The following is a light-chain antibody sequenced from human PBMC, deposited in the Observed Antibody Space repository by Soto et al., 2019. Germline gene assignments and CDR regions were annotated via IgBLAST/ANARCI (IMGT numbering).Light chain of an antibody. CDR1: SSDVGGYNL. CDR2: EVT. J-gene: IGLJ1*01. CDR3: SSYTSSSTL. V-gene: IGLV2-14*01. Sequence: QSALTQPASVSGSPGQSITISCTGTSSDVGGYNLVSWYQQHPGKAPKLMIYEVTNRPSGVSNRFSGSKSGNTASLTISGLQAEDEADYYCSSYTSSSTLFGTGTKVTVL.